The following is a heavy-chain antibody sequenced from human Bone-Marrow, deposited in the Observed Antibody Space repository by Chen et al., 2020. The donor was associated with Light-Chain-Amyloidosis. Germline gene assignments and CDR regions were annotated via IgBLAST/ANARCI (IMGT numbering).Heavy chain of an antibody. CDR1: GYTFPNYW. Sequence: VKKPGESLKISCKGSGYTFPNYWIGWVRQMPGKGLEWMGVIYPDDSDARYSPSFEGQVTISADKSITTAYLQLRSLKASDTAMYYCARRRDGYNFDYWGQGTLVTVSS. CDR3: ARRRDGYNFDY. V-gene: IGHV5-51*01. D-gene: IGHD5-12*01. CDR2: IYPDDSDA. J-gene: IGHJ4*02.